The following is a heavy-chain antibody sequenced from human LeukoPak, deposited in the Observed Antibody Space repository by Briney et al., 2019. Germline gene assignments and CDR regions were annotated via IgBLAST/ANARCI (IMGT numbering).Heavy chain of an antibody. V-gene: IGHV3-21*01. Sequence: PGGSLSLSCAASGFTVSSYTMNWLRPAPGKGLEGVSSISSSSSYIYYADSVKGRFTISRDNAKNSLYLIMNRLRAEDTAVYYCARDVYSSGGCHDYWGEGTLVTVSS. J-gene: IGHJ4*02. CDR3: ARDVYSSGGCHDY. D-gene: IGHD6-19*01. CDR2: ISSSSSYI. CDR1: GFTVSSYT.